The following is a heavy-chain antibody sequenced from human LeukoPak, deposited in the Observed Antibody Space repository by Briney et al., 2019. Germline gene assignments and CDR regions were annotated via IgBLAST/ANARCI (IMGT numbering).Heavy chain of an antibody. V-gene: IGHV3-23*01. CDR3: AKVPGYSSIFDY. CDR1: GFTFSNHA. D-gene: IGHD6-13*01. Sequence: GGSLRLSCVTSGFTFSNHAMTWVRQAPGKGLEWVAIISGDGGATVYPDSVKGRFTISRDSSKSTVFLQMNSLRAEDTAVYYCAKVPGYSSIFDYWGQGTLVTVSS. CDR2: ISGDGGAT. J-gene: IGHJ4*02.